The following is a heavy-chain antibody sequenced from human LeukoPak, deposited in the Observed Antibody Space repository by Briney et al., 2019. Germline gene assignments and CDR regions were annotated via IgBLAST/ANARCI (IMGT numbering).Heavy chain of an antibody. CDR3: ARASPADFNP. CDR2: IRGDGIVT. V-gene: IGHV3-74*01. CDR1: EFTFSNYW. J-gene: IGHJ2*01. Sequence: PGGSLRLSCVASEFTFSNYWIHWVRQAPGKGLVWVSRIRGDGIVTNYADSVEGRFTVSRDNAKNTVHLQMNSLRDDDTAVYYCARASPADFNPWGRGTLVTVSS.